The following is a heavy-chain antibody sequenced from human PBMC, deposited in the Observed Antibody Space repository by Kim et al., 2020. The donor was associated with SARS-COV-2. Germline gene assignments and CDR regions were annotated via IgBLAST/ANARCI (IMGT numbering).Heavy chain of an antibody. V-gene: IGHV3-33*01. J-gene: IGHJ3*02. CDR1: GFTFSSYG. D-gene: IGHD6-19*01. CDR3: AREWAVAGSEGAFDI. Sequence: GGSRRLSCAASGFTFSSYGMHWVRQAPGKGLEWVAVIWYDGSNKYYADSVKGRFTISRDNSKNTLYLQMNSLRAEDTAVYYCAREWAVAGSEGAFDIWGQGTMVTVSS. CDR2: IWYDGSNK.